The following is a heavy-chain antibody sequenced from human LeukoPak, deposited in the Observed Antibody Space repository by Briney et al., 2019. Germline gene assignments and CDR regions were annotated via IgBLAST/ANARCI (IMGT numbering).Heavy chain of an antibody. V-gene: IGHV4-34*01. D-gene: IGHD3-10*01. CDR2: INHSGST. CDR3: ARAGDTWFGAGRYYYYYMDV. CDR1: GGSFSGYY. Sequence: PSETLSLTCAVYGGSFSGYYWSWIRQPPGKGLEWIGEINHSGSTNYNPSLKSRVTISVDTSKNQFSLKLSSVTAADTAVYYCARAGDTWFGAGRYYYYYMDVWGKGTTVTISS. J-gene: IGHJ6*03.